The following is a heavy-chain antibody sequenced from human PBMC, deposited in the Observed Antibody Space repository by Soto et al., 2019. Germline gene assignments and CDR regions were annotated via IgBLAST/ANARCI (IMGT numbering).Heavy chain of an antibody. V-gene: IGHV3-11*05. Sequence: QVQLVESGGGLVKPGGSLRLSCAASGFTFSDYYMSWIRQAPGKGLEWLSYISTSSSYTNDADSVKGRFTISRDNAMNSLYLQMNSLRAEDTAVYYCARLRLTGYFDYWGQGTLVTVSS. J-gene: IGHJ4*02. CDR3: ARLRLTGYFDY. CDR2: ISTSSSYT. CDR1: GFTFSDYY.